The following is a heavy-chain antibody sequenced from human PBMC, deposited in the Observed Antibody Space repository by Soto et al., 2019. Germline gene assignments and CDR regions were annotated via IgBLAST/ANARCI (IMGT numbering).Heavy chain of an antibody. J-gene: IGHJ4*02. Sequence: HPGGSLRLSCAASGFTFSSYAMSWVRQAPGKGLEWVSAISGSGGSTYYADSVKGRFTISRDNSKNTLYLQMNSLRAEDTAVYYCAKVTVGRYFDWLHPYLDYWGQGTLVTVSS. D-gene: IGHD3-9*01. V-gene: IGHV3-23*01. CDR1: GFTFSSYA. CDR2: ISGSGGST. CDR3: AKVTVGRYFDWLHPYLDY.